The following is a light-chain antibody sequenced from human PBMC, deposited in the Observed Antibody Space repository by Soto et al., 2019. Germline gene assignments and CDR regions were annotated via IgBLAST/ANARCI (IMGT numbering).Light chain of an antibody. J-gene: IGKJ4*01. Sequence: DIQVTQSPSTLSASVGDRVIITCRASQSISVWLAWYQQKPGKAPKHLIYKASNLESGVPSRFSGSGSGTEFTLTISGLQPDDLATYYCQQYDSNPLTFGGGTKVEIK. CDR1: QSISVW. V-gene: IGKV1-5*03. CDR2: KAS. CDR3: QQYDSNPLT.